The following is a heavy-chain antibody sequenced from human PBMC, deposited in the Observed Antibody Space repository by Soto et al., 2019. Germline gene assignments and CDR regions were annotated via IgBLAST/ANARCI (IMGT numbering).Heavy chain of an antibody. CDR1: GFTFNYYP. D-gene: IGHD3-9*01. CDR2: ITGSGVST. CDR3: ATLGFNDILTGYYREGY. V-gene: IGHV3-23*01. Sequence: EVQLLESGGGLVHPGGSLRLSWAASGFTFNYYPMAWVPQAQGRGLEWVPSITGSGVSTYYADSVKGRFTISRDNSKNTLYLQMNRLRAEDTAVYYCATLGFNDILTGYYREGYWGQGTLVTVSS. J-gene: IGHJ4*02.